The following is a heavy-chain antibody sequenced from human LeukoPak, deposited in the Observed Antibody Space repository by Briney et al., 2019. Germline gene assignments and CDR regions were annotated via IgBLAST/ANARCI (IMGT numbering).Heavy chain of an antibody. Sequence: ASVKVSCKASGYTFTGYCMHWVRQAPGQGLEWMGWINPNSGGTNYAQKFQGRVTMTRDTSISTAYMELSRLRSDDTAVYYCARGGTAMVQDFDYWGQGTLVTVSS. CDR3: ARGGTAMVQDFDY. J-gene: IGHJ4*02. CDR2: INPNSGGT. D-gene: IGHD5-18*01. V-gene: IGHV1-2*02. CDR1: GYTFTGYC.